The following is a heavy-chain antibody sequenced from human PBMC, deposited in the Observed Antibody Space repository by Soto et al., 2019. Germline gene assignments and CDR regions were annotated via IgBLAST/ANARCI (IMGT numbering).Heavy chain of an antibody. D-gene: IGHD2-15*01. V-gene: IGHV3-9*01. CDR1: GFNFGGFA. CDR2: ISWDSRTI. Sequence: EVQLGESGGGLVQPGRSLRLSGAASGFNFGGFAMQLVRQPPGKGLEWVSGISWDSRTIAYGDAVKGRFTVSRDNAKNSVYRQMNTLRPEDTSCYYCVRGDNKDFWGQGTLVTVSS. CDR3: VRGDNKDF. J-gene: IGHJ4*02.